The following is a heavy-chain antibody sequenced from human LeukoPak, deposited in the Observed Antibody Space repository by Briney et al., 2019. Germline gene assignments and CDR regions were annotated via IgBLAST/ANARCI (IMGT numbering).Heavy chain of an antibody. CDR1: GGSISSYY. J-gene: IGHJ4*02. CDR2: IYYSGST. V-gene: IGHV4-59*08. CDR3: ARHRDYGDNNFDY. Sequence: RPSETLSLTCTVSGGSISSYYWSWIRQPPGKGLEWIGYIYYSGSTNYNPSLKSRVTISVDTSKNQFSLKLTSVTAADTAVYYCARHRDYGDNNFDYWGQGTLVTVSS. D-gene: IGHD4-17*01.